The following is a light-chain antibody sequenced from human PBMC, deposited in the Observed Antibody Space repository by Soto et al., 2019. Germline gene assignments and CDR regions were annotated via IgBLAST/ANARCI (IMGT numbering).Light chain of an antibody. V-gene: IGKV3-20*01. CDR1: QSVGNNY. J-gene: IGKJ4*01. CDR3: HQCATSPLT. CDR2: HAS. Sequence: EIVLTQSPGILSLSPGERATLSCTASQSVGNNYLVWYQQKPGQAPRFLIYHASRRAAGVPDRFSGSGSETNFTLTISRLEPEDFAVYFCHQCATSPLTFGGGTRLEIK.